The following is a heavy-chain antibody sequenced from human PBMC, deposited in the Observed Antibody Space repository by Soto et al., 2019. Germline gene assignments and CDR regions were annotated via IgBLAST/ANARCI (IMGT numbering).Heavy chain of an antibody. CDR1: GGSISSYY. CDR2: IYYSGST. J-gene: IGHJ4*02. D-gene: IGHD5-18*01. Sequence: SETLSLTCTVSGGSISSYYWSWIRQPPGKGLEWIGYIYYSGSTNYNPSLKNRVTISVDTSKNQFSLKLSSVTAADTAVYYCAREGGYSYGFDYWGQGTLVTVSS. V-gene: IGHV4-59*01. CDR3: AREGGYSYGFDY.